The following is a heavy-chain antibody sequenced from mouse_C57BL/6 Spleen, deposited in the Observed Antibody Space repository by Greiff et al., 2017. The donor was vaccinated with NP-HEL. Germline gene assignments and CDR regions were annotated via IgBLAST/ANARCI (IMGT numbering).Heavy chain of an antibody. D-gene: IGHD2-4*01. CDR3: ARPYDYELAY. Sequence: QVQLKQSGAELVKPGASVKISCKASGYAFSSYWMNWVKQRPGKGLEWIGQIYPGDGDTNYNGKLKGKATLTADKSSSTAYMQLSSLTSEDSAVYFCARPYDYELAYWGQGTLVTVSA. V-gene: IGHV1-80*01. CDR2: IYPGDGDT. J-gene: IGHJ3*01. CDR1: GYAFSSYW.